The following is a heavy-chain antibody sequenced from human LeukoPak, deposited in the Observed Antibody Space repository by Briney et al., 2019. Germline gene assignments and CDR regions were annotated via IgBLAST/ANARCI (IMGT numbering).Heavy chain of an antibody. J-gene: IGHJ6*02. CDR2: INHSGST. V-gene: IGHV4-34*01. CDR1: GGSFSGYY. CDR3: ARGTAAAGTGDYYYYYGMDV. Sequence: PSETLSLTCAVYGGSFSGYYWSWIRQPPGKGLEWIGEINHSGSTNYNPSLKSRVTISVDTSKNQFSLKLSSVTAADTAVYYCARGTAAAGTGDYYYYYGMDVWRQGTTVTVSS. D-gene: IGHD6-13*01.